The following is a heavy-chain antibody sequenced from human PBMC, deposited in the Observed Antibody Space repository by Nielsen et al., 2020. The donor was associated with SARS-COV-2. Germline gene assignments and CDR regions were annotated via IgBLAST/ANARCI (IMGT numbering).Heavy chain of an antibody. D-gene: IGHD2-2*03. V-gene: IGHV3-48*02. J-gene: IGHJ6*02. CDR2: ISSSSSTI. CDR1: GFTFSDYT. CDR3: ARDLDIVVVPAANDGMDV. Sequence: GESLKISCAASGFTFSDYTMNWVRQAPGKGLEWVSYISSSSSTIYYADSVKGRFTISRDNAKNSLYLQMNSLRDEDTAVYYCARDLDIVVVPAANDGMDVWGQGTTVTVSS.